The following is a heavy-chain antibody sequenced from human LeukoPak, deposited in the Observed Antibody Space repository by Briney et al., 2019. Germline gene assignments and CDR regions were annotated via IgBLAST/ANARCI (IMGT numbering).Heavy chain of an antibody. V-gene: IGHV3-23*01. CDR2: VISTGGST. D-gene: IGHD4-17*01. Sequence: GGSLRLSCAASGFTFSNYGMSWVRQAPGKGLEWVAGVISTGGSTYYADCGKGRFTISRDNSKNTLYLQMNSLRADDTAVYYCTKDPNGDYVGAFDPWGQGTLVTVSS. CDR3: TKDPNGDYVGAFDP. J-gene: IGHJ5*02. CDR1: GFTFSNYG.